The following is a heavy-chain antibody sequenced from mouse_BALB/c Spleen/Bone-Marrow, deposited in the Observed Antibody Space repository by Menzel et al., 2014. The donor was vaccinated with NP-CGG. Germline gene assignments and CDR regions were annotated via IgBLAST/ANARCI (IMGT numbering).Heavy chain of an antibody. CDR2: ISSGSSTI. V-gene: IGHV5-17*02. Sequence: EVMLVESGGGLVQPGGSRKLSCAASGFTFSSFGMHWVRQAPEKGLEWVAYISSGSSTIYYADTVMGRFTISRDNPKNTLFLQMTRLRSEDTARYYCARSGSSSGYFDYWGQGTTLTVSS. CDR1: GFTFSSFG. D-gene: IGHD1-1*01. J-gene: IGHJ2*01. CDR3: ARSGSSSGYFDY.